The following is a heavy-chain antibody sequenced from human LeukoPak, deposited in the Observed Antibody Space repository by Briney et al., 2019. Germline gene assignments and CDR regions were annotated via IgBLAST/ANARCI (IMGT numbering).Heavy chain of an antibody. CDR3: ARTIQGYGGNSFDY. J-gene: IGHJ4*02. D-gene: IGHD4-23*01. CDR1: GFTFSTQW. Sequence: GGSLRLSCAASGFTFSTQWMHWVRQAPGKGLVWVSRIKSDGSSTTYAGSVKGRFTISRDNANNTLYLQMNSLRAEDTAVYYCARTIQGYGGNSFDYWGQGTLATVSS. V-gene: IGHV3-74*01. CDR2: IKSDGSST.